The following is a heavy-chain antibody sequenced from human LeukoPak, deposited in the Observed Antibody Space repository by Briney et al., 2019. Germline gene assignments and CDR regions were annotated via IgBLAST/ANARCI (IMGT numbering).Heavy chain of an antibody. CDR1: GFTFSSYA. J-gene: IGHJ4*02. CDR2: ISGSGVST. CDR3: AKGLGVQGYFRYSSGGSCYSSFFDY. D-gene: IGHD2-15*01. V-gene: IGHV3-23*01. Sequence: GGSLRLSCAASGFTFSSYAMSWVRQAPGKGLEWVSAISGSGVSTYYADSVKGRFTISRDNSKNTLYLQMNSLRAEDTAVYYCAKGLGVQGYFRYSSGGSCYSSFFDYWGQGTLVTVSS.